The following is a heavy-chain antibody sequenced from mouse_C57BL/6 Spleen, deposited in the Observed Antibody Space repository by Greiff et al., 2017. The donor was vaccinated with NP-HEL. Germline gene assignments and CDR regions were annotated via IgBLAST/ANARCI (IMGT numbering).Heavy chain of an antibody. V-gene: IGHV1-55*01. J-gene: IGHJ2*01. D-gene: IGHD1-1*01. Sequence: VQLQQPGAELVKPGASVKMSCKASGYTFTSYWITWVKQRPGQGLEWIGDIYPGSGSTNYNEKFKSKATLTVDTSSSTAYMQLSILTSEDSAVYYCARRIYYYGSSYGYVDYWGKGTTLTVSS. CDR2: IYPGSGST. CDR3: ARRIYYYGSSYGYVDY. CDR1: GYTFTSYW.